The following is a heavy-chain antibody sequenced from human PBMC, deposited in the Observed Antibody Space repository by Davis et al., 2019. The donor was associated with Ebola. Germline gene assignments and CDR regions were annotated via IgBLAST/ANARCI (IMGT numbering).Heavy chain of an antibody. CDR3: ARAQFPTTSDH. D-gene: IGHD1-1*01. CDR2: INPNSGGT. V-gene: IGHV1-2*06. CDR1: GYTFTGYY. Sequence: ASVKVSCKASGYTFTGYYMHWVRQAPGQGLEWMGRINPNSGGTNYAQKFQGRVTMTTDTSTSTAYMEVGILRSDDTAVYYCARAQFPTTSDHWGQGTLVTVSS. J-gene: IGHJ4*02.